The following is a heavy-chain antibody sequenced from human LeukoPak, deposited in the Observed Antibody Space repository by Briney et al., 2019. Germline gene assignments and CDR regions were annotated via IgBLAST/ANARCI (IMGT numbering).Heavy chain of an antibody. J-gene: IGHJ4*02. CDR3: ARVEQVLLWFGELPDY. D-gene: IGHD3-10*01. CDR1: GFTFSSYS. CDR2: ISSSSSYI. V-gene: IGHV3-21*01. Sequence: GGSLRLSCAASGFTFSSYSMNWVRQAPGKGLEWVSSISSSSSYIYYADSVKGRFTISRDNAKNSLYLQMNSLRAEDTAVYYCARVEQVLLWFGELPDYWGQGTLVTVSS.